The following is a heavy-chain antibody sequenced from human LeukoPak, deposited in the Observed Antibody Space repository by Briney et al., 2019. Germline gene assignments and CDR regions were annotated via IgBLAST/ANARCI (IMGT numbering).Heavy chain of an antibody. Sequence: SETLSLTCAVYGGSFSGYYWSWIRQPPGKGLEWIREINHSGSTNYNPSLKSRVTISVDTSKNQFSLKLSSVTAADTAVYYCARGSRNAKEIVVVITFDYWGQGTLVTVSS. CDR1: GGSFSGYY. D-gene: IGHD3-22*01. V-gene: IGHV4-34*01. CDR3: ARGSRNAKEIVVVITFDY. J-gene: IGHJ4*02. CDR2: INHSGST.